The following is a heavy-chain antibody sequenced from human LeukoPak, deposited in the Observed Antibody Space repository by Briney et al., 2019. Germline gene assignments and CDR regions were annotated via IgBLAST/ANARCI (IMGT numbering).Heavy chain of an antibody. CDR1: GFTFSSYS. D-gene: IGHD7-27*01. Sequence: GGSLRLSCAASGFTFSSYSMNWVRQAPGKGLEWVSSISSSSSYIYYADLVKGRFTISRDNAKNSLYLQMNSLRAEDTAVYYCARASNWGSGDAFDLWGQGTMVTVSS. CDR3: ARASNWGSGDAFDL. J-gene: IGHJ3*01. V-gene: IGHV3-21*01. CDR2: ISSSSSYI.